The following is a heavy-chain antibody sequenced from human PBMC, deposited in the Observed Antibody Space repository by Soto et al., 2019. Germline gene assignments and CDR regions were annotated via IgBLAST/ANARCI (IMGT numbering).Heavy chain of an antibody. CDR2: ISWNSGSI. D-gene: IGHD6-13*01. CDR1: GFTCDDYA. V-gene: IGHV3-9*01. J-gene: IGHJ3*02. Sequence: EVQLVESGGGLVQPGRSLRLSCAASGFTCDDYAMHWVRQSPGKGLEWVSGISWNSGSIGYADSVKGRFTISRDNAKNSLYLQMNSLRAEDTALYYCAKSSSSWYGDDAFDIWGQGTMVTVSS. CDR3: AKSSSSWYGDDAFDI.